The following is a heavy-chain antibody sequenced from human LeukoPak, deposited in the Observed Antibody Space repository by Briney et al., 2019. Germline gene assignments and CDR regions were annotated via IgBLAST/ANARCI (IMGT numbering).Heavy chain of an antibody. CDR2: ISWNGGRT. CDR1: GFTFDDYG. CDR3: ARDLDYGDY. V-gene: IGHV3-20*04. J-gene: IGHJ4*02. Sequence: GGSLRLSCAASGFTFDDYGMSWVRQAPGKGLEWVSGISWNGGRTGYADSVMGRFTISRDNAKNSLYLQMNSLRAEDTAVYYCARDLDYGDYWGQGTLVTVSS.